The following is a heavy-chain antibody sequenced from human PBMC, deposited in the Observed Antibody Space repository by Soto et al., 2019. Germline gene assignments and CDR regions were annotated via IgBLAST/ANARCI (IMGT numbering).Heavy chain of an antibody. CDR2: IRSKAYGGTT. J-gene: IGHJ6*03. D-gene: IGHD3-22*01. Sequence: GGSLRLSCTASGFTFGDYAMSWFRQAPGKGLEWVGFIRSKAYGGTTDYAAPVKGRFTISRDDSKNTLYLQMNSLKTEDTAVYYCTTSNYYDSSGYYYSLYYYYYYMDVWGKGTTVTVSS. V-gene: IGHV3-49*03. CDR3: TTSNYYDSSGYYYSLYYYYYYMDV. CDR1: GFTFGDYA.